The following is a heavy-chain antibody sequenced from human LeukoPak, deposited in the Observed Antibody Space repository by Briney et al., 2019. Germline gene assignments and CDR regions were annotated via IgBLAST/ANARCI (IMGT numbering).Heavy chain of an antibody. D-gene: IGHD3-10*01. CDR1: GFTFGDYA. Sequence: GRSLRLSCAASGFTFGDYAMHWVRQAPGKGLEWVSGISWNSGSVGYADSVKGRFTISRDNAKNSLYLQMNSLRAEDTALYYCAKSYGSGSYYGDIDYWGQGTLVTVSS. V-gene: IGHV3-9*01. J-gene: IGHJ4*02. CDR2: ISWNSGSV. CDR3: AKSYGSGSYYGDIDY.